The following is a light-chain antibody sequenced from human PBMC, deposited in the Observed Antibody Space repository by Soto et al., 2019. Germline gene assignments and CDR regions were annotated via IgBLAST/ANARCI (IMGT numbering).Light chain of an antibody. CDR1: QTISSW. Sequence: DIQMTQSPSTLSGSVGDRVTITCRASQTISSWLAWYQQKPGKAPKLLIYAASSLQSGVPSRFSGSGSGTDFTLTISSLQPDDFATYYCQQYNTFWTCGQGTKV. CDR2: AAS. V-gene: IGKV1-5*01. J-gene: IGKJ1*01. CDR3: QQYNTFWT.